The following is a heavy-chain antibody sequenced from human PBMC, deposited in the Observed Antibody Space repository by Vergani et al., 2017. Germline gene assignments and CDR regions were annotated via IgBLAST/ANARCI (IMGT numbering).Heavy chain of an antibody. V-gene: IGHV1-69*08. J-gene: IGHJ5*02. CDR1: GGTFSSYT. Sequence: QVQLVQSGAEVKKPGSSVKVSCKASGGTFSSYTISWVRQAPGQGLEWMGRIIPILGIANYAQKFQGRVTITADKSTSTAYMELSSLRSEDTAVYYCARDRNDCSGGSCYSHRWFDPWGQGTLVTVSS. CDR3: ARDRNDCSGGSCYSHRWFDP. CDR2: IIPILGIA. D-gene: IGHD2-15*01.